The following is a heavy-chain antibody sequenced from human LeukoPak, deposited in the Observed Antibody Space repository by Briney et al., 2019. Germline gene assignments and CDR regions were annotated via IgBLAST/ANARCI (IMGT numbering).Heavy chain of an antibody. CDR3: AKSVPPIYSSSWYSYYYYYYMDV. V-gene: IGHV3-23*01. CDR1: GFTFSSYA. J-gene: IGHJ6*03. CDR2: ISGSGGST. D-gene: IGHD6-13*01. Sequence: GGSLRLSCAASGFTFSSYAMGWVRQAPGKGLEWVSAISGSGGSTYYADSVKGRFTISRDNSKNTLYLQMNSLRAEDTAVYYCAKSVPPIYSSSWYSYYYYYYMDVWGKGTTVTVSS.